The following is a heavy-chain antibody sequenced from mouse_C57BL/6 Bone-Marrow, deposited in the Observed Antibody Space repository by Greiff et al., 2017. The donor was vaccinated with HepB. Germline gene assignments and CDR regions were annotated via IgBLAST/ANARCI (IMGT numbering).Heavy chain of an antibody. V-gene: IGHV14-4*01. CDR2: IDPENGDT. J-gene: IGHJ1*03. D-gene: IGHD1-1*01. CDR1: GFNIKDDY. Sequence: VQLQQSGAELVRPGASVKLSCTASGFNIKDDYMHWVKQRPEQGLEWIGWIDPENGDTEYASKFQGKATITADTSSNTAYLQLSSLTSENTAVYICTASTTVVETDCCFDVWGTETTGTVSS. CDR3: TASTTVVETDCCFDV.